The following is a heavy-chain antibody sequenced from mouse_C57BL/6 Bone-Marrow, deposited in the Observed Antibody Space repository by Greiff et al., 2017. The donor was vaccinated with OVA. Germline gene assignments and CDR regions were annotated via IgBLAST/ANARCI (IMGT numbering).Heavy chain of an antibody. CDR3: SRHYYYGSSYPYFDY. D-gene: IGHD1-1*01. Sequence: QVQLQQPGAELVKPGASVKMSCKASGYTFTSYWITWVKQRPGQGLEWIGDIYPGSGSTNYNEKFKSKATLTVDTSSSTAYMQLSSLTSEASAVYYCSRHYYYGSSYPYFDYWGQGTTLTVSS. CDR1: GYTFTSYW. CDR2: IYPGSGST. V-gene: IGHV1-55*01. J-gene: IGHJ2*01.